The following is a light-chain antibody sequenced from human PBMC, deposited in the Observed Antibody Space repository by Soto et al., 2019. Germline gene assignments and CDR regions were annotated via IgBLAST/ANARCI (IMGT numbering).Light chain of an antibody. CDR3: SSYTNSGTYV. CDR2: DVS. CDR1: SSDVGAYKY. V-gene: IGLV2-14*01. Sequence: QSVLTQPASVSGSPGQSITISCTGTSSDVGAYKYVSWYQQHPGKAPKLMIYDVSNRPSGISDRFSVSKSGNTASLTISNLQADDEADYYCSSYTNSGTYVFGTGTKVTVL. J-gene: IGLJ1*01.